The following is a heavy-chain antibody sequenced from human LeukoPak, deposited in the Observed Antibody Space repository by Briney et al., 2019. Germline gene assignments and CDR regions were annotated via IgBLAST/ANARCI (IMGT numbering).Heavy chain of an antibody. J-gene: IGHJ4*02. CDR1: GFTFSDFA. CDR3: ARGVEPLAANTLAY. D-gene: IGHD1-14*01. Sequence: GGSLRLSCAASGFTFSDFAMHWVRQAPGKGLEWVAVISFDSIHKYYGDSVRGRFTISRDNSKNTLYLEMNSLSPDDTAVYYCARGVEPLAANTLAYWGQGTLVTVSS. V-gene: IGHV3-30*14. CDR2: ISFDSIHK.